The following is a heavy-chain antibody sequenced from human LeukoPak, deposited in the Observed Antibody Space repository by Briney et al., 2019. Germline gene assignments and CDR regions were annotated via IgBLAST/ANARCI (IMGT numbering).Heavy chain of an antibody. CDR2: IIPIFGTA. CDR1: GGTFSSYA. D-gene: IGHD2-2*01. Sequence: SVKVSCKASGGTFSSYAISWVRQAPGQGLEWMGGIIPIFGTANYAQKFQGRVTITADESTGTAYMELSSLRSEDTAVYYCARTLPGGPQDCSSTSCYGGGYFDYWGQGTLVTVSS. V-gene: IGHV1-69*01. CDR3: ARTLPGGPQDCSSTSCYGGGYFDY. J-gene: IGHJ4*02.